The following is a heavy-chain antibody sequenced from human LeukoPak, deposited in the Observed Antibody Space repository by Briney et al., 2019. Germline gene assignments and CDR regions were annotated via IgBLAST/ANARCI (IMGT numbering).Heavy chain of an antibody. J-gene: IGHJ3*02. V-gene: IGHV4-59*01. Sequence: SETLSLTCTVSGGSISSYYWSWIRQPPGKGLEWIGYIYYSGSTNYNPSLKSRVTISVDTSKNQFSLKLSSVTAADTAVYYCARGDYYGSGSYYKSRAFDIWGQGTMVTVSS. CDR3: ARGDYYGSGSYYKSRAFDI. D-gene: IGHD3-10*01. CDR1: GGSISSYY. CDR2: IYYSGST.